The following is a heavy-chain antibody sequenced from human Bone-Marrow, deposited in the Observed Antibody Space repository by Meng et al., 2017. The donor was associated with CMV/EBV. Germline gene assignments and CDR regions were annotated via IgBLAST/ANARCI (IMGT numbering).Heavy chain of an antibody. J-gene: IGHJ2*01. CDR2: IYGGRTNP. Sequence: SGFAFNLCAVGWVSQAPGKGLECVSVIYGGRTNPYYGDSVKGRFTISRDNSKNTLYLQMNSLRAEDTAVYYCAKGGGYTPYCYFDVWGRGTLVTVSS. CDR3: AKGGGYTPYCYFDV. D-gene: IGHD6-13*01. CDR1: GFAFNLCA. V-gene: IGHV3-23*03.